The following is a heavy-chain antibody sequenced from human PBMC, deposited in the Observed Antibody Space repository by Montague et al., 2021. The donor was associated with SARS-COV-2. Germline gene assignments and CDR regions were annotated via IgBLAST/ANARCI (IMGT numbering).Heavy chain of an antibody. Sequence: SLRLSCAASGFTFSSYSMNWVRQAPGKGLKWVSSISSSSSYIYYADSVKGRFTISRDNAKNSLYLQMNSLRAKDTAVYYCARDPLDYGLWSSGSYYNAYYYYYGMDVWGQGTTVTVSS. CDR1: GFTFSSYS. D-gene: IGHD3-10*01. V-gene: IGHV3-21*01. CDR2: ISSSSSYI. CDR3: ARDPLDYGLWSSGSYYNAYYYYYGMDV. J-gene: IGHJ6*02.